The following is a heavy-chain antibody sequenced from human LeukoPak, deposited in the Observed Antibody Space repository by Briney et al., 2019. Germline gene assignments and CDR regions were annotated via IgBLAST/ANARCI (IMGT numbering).Heavy chain of an antibody. CDR2: ISNTGSSI. V-gene: IGHV3-11*04. J-gene: IGHJ5*02. Sequence: PGGSLRLSCAASGFTFSDYYMTWIRQAPGKRLEWVSYISNTGSSIYYADSVKGRFTISRDNAKNSLYLQMNSLRAEDTAVYYCARGAAGNWFDPWGQGTLVTASS. CDR3: ARGAAGNWFDP. D-gene: IGHD2-15*01. CDR1: GFTFSDYY.